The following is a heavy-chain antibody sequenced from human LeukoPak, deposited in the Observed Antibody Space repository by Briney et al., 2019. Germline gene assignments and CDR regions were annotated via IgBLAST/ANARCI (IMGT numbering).Heavy chain of an antibody. CDR3: XXEPGLAVADY. D-gene: IGHD6-19*01. J-gene: IGHJ4*02. CDR2: INQDGSEY. CDR1: GLNFSSYW. Sequence: GGSLRLSCGISGLNFSSYWMNWVRQAPGKGLEWVANINQDGSEYYYVDSVKGRFTISRDNAKNSLYLQMNSLRADDTAVYYCXXEPGLAVADYWGQGTLVTVSS. V-gene: IGHV3-7*01.